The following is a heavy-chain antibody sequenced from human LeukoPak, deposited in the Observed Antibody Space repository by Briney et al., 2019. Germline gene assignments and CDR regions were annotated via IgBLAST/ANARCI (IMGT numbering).Heavy chain of an antibody. CDR1: GYTFTSYG. CDR2: ISAYNGNT. Sequence: ASVKVSCKASGYTFTSYGISWVRQAPGQGLEWMGWISAYNGNTNYAQKLQGRVTMTTDTSTSTAYMELRSLRSDDTAVYYCARVLEYCSSTSCYDFDYWGQGTLVTVSS. CDR3: ARVLEYCSSTSCYDFDY. D-gene: IGHD2-2*01. V-gene: IGHV1-18*01. J-gene: IGHJ4*02.